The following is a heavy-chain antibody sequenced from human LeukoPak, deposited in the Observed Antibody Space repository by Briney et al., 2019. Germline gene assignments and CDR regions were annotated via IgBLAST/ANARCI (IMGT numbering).Heavy chain of an antibody. CDR2: INPNSGGT. D-gene: IGHD7-27*01. V-gene: IGHV1-2*02. J-gene: IGHJ2*01. CDR3: ATEAAGDPDWYFDL. CDR1: GYTFTGYY. Sequence: ASVKVSCKASGYTFTGYYMHWVRQAPGQGLEWMGWINPNSGGTNYAQKFQGRVTMTRDTSISTAYMELSGLTSDDTAVYYCATEAAGDPDWYFDLWGRGTLVTVSS.